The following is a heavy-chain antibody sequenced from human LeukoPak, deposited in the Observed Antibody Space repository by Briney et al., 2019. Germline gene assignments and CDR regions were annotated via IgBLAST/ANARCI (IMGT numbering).Heavy chain of an antibody. Sequence: GASVKVSCKASGYTFTTYDINWVRQATGQGLEWMGWMNPNSGNTDYVQKFQGRVTMTRSTSISTAYMELSSLRSEDTAVYYCVRGYDFWSGPVWGQGTLVTVSS. J-gene: IGHJ4*02. CDR2: MNPNSGNT. CDR1: GYTFTTYD. CDR3: VRGYDFWSGPV. D-gene: IGHD3-3*01. V-gene: IGHV1-8*01.